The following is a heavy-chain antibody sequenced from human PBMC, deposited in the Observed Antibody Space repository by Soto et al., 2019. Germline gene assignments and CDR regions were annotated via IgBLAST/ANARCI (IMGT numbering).Heavy chain of an antibody. CDR2: IIPIFGTA. CDR3: ARASLPHMTTESRFDY. J-gene: IGHJ4*02. D-gene: IGHD4-4*01. V-gene: IGHV1-69*13. CDR1: GGTFSSYA. Sequence: ASVKVSCKASGGTFSSYAISWVRQAPGQGLEWMGGIIPIFGTANYAQKFQGRVTITADESTSTAYMELSSLRSEDTAVYYCARASLPHMTTESRFDYWGQGTLVTVSS.